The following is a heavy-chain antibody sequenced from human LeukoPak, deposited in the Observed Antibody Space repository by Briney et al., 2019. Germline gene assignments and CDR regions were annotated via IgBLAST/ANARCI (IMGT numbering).Heavy chain of an antibody. J-gene: IGHJ4*02. Sequence: SETLSLTCAVYGGSFSGYYWSWIRQPPGKGLEWIGEINHSGSTNYNPSLKSRVTISVDTSMNQFSLKLSSVTAADTAVYYCARDNTWSSSSFDYWGQGTLVTVSS. CDR3: ARDNTWSSSSFDY. CDR2: INHSGST. V-gene: IGHV4-34*01. CDR1: GGSFSGYY. D-gene: IGHD6-6*01.